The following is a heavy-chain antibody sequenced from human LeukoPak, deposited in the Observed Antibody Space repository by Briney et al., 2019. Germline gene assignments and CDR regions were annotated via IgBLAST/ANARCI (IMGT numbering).Heavy chain of an antibody. CDR2: INRDGSTT. D-gene: IGHD5-12*01. CDR3: VNLGYSD. CDR1: GFTFSNYW. J-gene: IGHJ4*02. V-gene: IGHV3-74*03. Sequence: GGSLRLSCAASGFTFSNYWVHWVRQAPGKGLVWVSRINRDGSTTKYADSVKGRSTLSRDNAKNSVYLQMNSLRVEDTAVYYCVNLGYSDGGQGTLVTVSS.